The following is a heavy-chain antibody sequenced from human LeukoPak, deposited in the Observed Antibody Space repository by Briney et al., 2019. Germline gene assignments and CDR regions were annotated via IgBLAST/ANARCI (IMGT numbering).Heavy chain of an antibody. CDR1: GYTFTGDY. Sequence: ASVKVSCKASGYTFTGDYMHWVRQAPGQGLEWMGWINPNSGGTNYAQKFQGRVTMTRDPSISTAYMELSRLRSDDTAVYYCARGVVGAPYFDYWGQGTLVTVSS. CDR3: ARGVVGAPYFDY. CDR2: INPNSGGT. V-gene: IGHV1-2*02. D-gene: IGHD1-26*01. J-gene: IGHJ4*02.